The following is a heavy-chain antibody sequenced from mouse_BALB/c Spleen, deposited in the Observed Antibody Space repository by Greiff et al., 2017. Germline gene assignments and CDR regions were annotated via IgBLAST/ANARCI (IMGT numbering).Heavy chain of an antibody. J-gene: IGHJ1*01. Sequence: EVKVVESGGGLVKPGGSLKLSCAASGFTFSSYTMSWVRQTPEKRLEWVATISSGGSYTYYPDSVKGRFTISRDNAKNTLYLQMSSLKSEDTAMYYCTRDYGSSYGYFDVWGVGTTVTVSS. CDR2: ISSGGSYT. CDR3: TRDYGSSYGYFDV. V-gene: IGHV5-6-4*01. D-gene: IGHD1-1*01. CDR1: GFTFSSYT.